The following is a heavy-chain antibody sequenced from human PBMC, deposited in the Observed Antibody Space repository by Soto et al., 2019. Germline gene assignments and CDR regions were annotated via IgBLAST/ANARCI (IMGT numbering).Heavy chain of an antibody. Sequence: ASVKVSCKASGYTFTNYGISWVRQAPGQGLEWMGWISAYNGNTNYAQKLQGRVTMTTDTFTSTAYMELRSLRSDDTAVYYCAREDCTNGVCYKSDFWGQGTLVTVS. J-gene: IGHJ4*02. V-gene: IGHV1-18*01. CDR1: GYTFTNYG. CDR2: ISAYNGNT. D-gene: IGHD2-8*01. CDR3: AREDCTNGVCYKSDF.